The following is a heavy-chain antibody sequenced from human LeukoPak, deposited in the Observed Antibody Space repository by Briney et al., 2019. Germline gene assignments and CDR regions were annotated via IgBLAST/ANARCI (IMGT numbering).Heavy chain of an antibody. Sequence: PGGSLRLSCAASGFTVSTNYMTWVRQAPGKGLEWVSIIYSGGSTYYADSVKGRFTISRDNSKNTLYLQMHSLRAEDAAVYYCAKQLGYCSDGSCYFESWGQGTLVTVSS. CDR2: IYSGGST. D-gene: IGHD2-15*01. CDR3: AKQLGYCSDGSCYFES. CDR1: GFTVSTNY. J-gene: IGHJ4*02. V-gene: IGHV3-53*01.